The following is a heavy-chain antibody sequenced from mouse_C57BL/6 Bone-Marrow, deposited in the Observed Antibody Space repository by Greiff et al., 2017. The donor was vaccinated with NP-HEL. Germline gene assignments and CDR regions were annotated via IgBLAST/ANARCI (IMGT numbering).Heavy chain of an antibody. V-gene: IGHV1-15*01. CDR1: GYTFTDYE. CDR3: SSSTGDY. J-gene: IGHJ2*01. Sequence: QVHVKQSGAELVRPGASVTLSCKASGYTFTDYEMHWVKQTPVHGLEWIGAIDPETGGTAYNQKFKGKAILTADKSSSTAYMELRSLTSEDSAVYYCSSSTGDYWGQGTTLTVSS. CDR2: IDPETGGT.